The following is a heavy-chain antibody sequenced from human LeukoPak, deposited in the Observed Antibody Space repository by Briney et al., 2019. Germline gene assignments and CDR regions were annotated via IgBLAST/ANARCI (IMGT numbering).Heavy chain of an antibody. CDR1: GFTFSTYA. J-gene: IGHJ4*02. CDR2: VSSSGAAT. D-gene: IGHD6-19*01. V-gene: IGHV3-23*01. CDR3: AKPFTQTPYAIGWYTCDS. Sequence: TGGSLRRSCAASGFTFSTYAMTWARQAPGKGLEWVSGVSSSGAATYYADSVKGRFTISRDNSRSTLYLHMNSLRADDTAVYYCAKPFTQTPYAIGWYTCDSWGQGTLVTVSS.